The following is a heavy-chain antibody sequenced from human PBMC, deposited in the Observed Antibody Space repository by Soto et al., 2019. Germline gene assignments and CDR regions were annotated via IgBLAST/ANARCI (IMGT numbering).Heavy chain of an antibody. CDR2: INPSGGST. CDR3: ARDQYSYGWSYYYYYGMDV. V-gene: IGHV1-46*01. Sequence: QVQLVQSGAEVKKPGASVKVSCKASGYTFTSYYMHWVRQAPGQGLEWMGIINPSGGSTSYAQKFQGGVTMTRDTSTSAVYMELSSLRSEDTAVYYCARDQYSYGWSYYYYYGMDVWGQGTTVTVSS. CDR1: GYTFTSYY. D-gene: IGHD5-18*01. J-gene: IGHJ6*02.